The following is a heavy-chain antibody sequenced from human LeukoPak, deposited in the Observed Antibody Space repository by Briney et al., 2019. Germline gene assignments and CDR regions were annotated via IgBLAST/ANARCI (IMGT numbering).Heavy chain of an antibody. J-gene: IGHJ5*02. CDR3: ARRCCTGGSCSDLSFYNWFDP. V-gene: IGHV1-69*01. CDR2: IIPIFGTV. Sequence: SVKVSCKASGGTFSSYAISWVRQAPGQGLEWMGGIIPIFGTVHYAQKFQGRVTISADESTSTAYMELSSLRFEDTALYYCARRCCTGGSCSDLSFYNWFDPWGQGTLVTVSS. CDR1: GGTFSSYA. D-gene: IGHD2-15*01.